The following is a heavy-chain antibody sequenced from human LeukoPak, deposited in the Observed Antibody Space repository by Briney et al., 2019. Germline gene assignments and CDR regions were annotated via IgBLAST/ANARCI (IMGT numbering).Heavy chain of an antibody. CDR3: ARSLCSSTFCYYYYYMDV. Sequence: SETLSLTCTVFGGSISISTYYWGWIRQPPGKGLEWIGSIYYSGSTYYNPSLKSRVTISVDTSKNQFSLKLSSVTAADTAVYYCARSLCSSTFCYYYYYMDVWGKGTTVTVSS. V-gene: IGHV4-39*07. D-gene: IGHD2-2*01. CDR2: IYYSGST. CDR1: GGSISISTYY. J-gene: IGHJ6*03.